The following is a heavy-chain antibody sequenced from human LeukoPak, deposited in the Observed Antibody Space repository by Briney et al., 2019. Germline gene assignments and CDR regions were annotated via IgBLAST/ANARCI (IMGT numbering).Heavy chain of an antibody. CDR2: ISYDGSNK. CDR3: ARGSSGWENDAFDI. V-gene: IGHV3-30-3*01. Sequence: PGGSLRLSCAASGFTFSSYAMHWVRQAPGKGLEWVAVISYDGSNKYYADSVKGRFTISRDNSKNTLYLQMNSLRAEDTAVYYCARGSSGWENDAFDIWGQGTMVTVSS. CDR1: GFTFSSYA. J-gene: IGHJ3*02. D-gene: IGHD6-19*01.